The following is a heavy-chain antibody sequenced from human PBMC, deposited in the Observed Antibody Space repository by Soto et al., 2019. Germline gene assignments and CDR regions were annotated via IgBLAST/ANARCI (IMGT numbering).Heavy chain of an antibody. D-gene: IGHD4-17*01. CDR2: INHSGST. CDR3: ARAPSALDYGDYGYYYYYMDV. V-gene: IGHV4-34*01. Sequence: SETLSLTCAVYGGSFSGYYWSWIRQPPGKGLEWIGEINHSGSTNYNPSLKSRVTISVDTSKNQFSLKLSSVTAADTAVYYCARAPSALDYGDYGYYYYYMDVWGKGTTVTVSS. J-gene: IGHJ6*03. CDR1: GGSFSGYY.